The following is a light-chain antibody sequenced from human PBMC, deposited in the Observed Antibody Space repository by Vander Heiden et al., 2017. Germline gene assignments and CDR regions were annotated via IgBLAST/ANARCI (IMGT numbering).Light chain of an antibody. CDR3: QSYDSRLSGSV. CDR2: GNS. Sequence: QSVLTQPPSVSGAPGQRVTISCTGSSSNIGAGYDVHWYQQLPGTAPKLLIFGNSNRPSGVPDRFSGSKSGTSASLALTGLQAEDEADYYCQSYDSRLSGSVFGGGTKLTVL. CDR1: SSNIGAGYD. J-gene: IGLJ3*02. V-gene: IGLV1-40*01.